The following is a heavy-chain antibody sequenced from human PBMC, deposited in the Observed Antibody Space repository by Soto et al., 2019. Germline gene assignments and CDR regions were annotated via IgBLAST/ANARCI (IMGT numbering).Heavy chain of an antibody. V-gene: IGHV3-48*01. CDR2: ISSSSSTI. D-gene: IGHD2-15*01. CDR3: ASLPSIGYCSGGSCYSGPNAFDI. J-gene: IGHJ3*02. Sequence: EVQLVESGGGLVQPGGSLRLSCAASGFTFSSYSMNWVRQAPGKGLEWVSYISSSSSTIYYADSVKGRFTISRDNAKNSLYPQMNSLRAEDTAVYYCASLPSIGYCSGGSCYSGPNAFDIWVQGPMVTVSS. CDR1: GFTFSSYS.